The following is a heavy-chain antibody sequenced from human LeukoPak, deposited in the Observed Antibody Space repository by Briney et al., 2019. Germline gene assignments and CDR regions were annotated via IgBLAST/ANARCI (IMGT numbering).Heavy chain of an antibody. CDR1: GFTFSSYA. CDR3: AKVPWGYGGNSFFDY. J-gene: IGHJ4*02. V-gene: IGHV3-23*01. D-gene: IGHD4-23*01. Sequence: PGGSLRLSCAASGFTFSSYAMSWVRQAPGKGLEWVSAISGSGGSTYYADSVKGRFTTSRDNSKNTLYLQMNSLRAEDTAVYYCAKVPWGYGGNSFFDYWGQGTLVTVSS. CDR2: ISGSGGST.